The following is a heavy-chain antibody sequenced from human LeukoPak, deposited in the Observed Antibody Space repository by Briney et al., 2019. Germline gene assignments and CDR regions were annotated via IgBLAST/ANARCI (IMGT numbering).Heavy chain of an antibody. Sequence: QPGGSLRLSCAASGFSFSDYGMHWVRQAPGKGLEWVSFIRKDEINTNYVDSVKGRFTISRDNAKNSLYLQMNSLRAEDTAVYYCARDTAYYYDSSGYPGDPFDYWGQGTLVTVSS. D-gene: IGHD3-22*01. CDR1: GFSFSDYG. J-gene: IGHJ4*02. CDR2: IRKDEINT. V-gene: IGHV3-30*02. CDR3: ARDTAYYYDSSGYPGDPFDY.